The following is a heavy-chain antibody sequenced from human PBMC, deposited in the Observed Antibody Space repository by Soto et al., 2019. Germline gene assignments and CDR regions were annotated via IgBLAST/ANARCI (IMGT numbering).Heavy chain of an antibody. CDR3: ARSLTYLDV. J-gene: IGHJ6*02. CDR2: IWYDGSNK. V-gene: IGHV3-33*01. Sequence: GGSLRLSCAASGFTFSSYGMHWVRQAPGKGLERVAVIWYDGSNKYYADSVKGRFTISRDNSKNTLYLQMNSLRAEDTAVYYCARSLTYLDVWGQGTTVTVSS. D-gene: IGHD3-10*01. CDR1: GFTFSSYG.